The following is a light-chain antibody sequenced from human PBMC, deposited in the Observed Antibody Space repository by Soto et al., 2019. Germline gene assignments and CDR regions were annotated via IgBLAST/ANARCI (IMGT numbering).Light chain of an antibody. CDR3: QQYGSSRWT. J-gene: IGKJ1*01. Sequence: EIVLTQSPAALSLSPGERATLSCRASQNVNSFLAWYQQKPGLAPRLLIYDASNRATGIPARFSGSGSGTDFTLTISRLEPEDFAVYYCQQYGSSRWTFGQGTKVEI. CDR1: QNVNSF. V-gene: IGKV3D-20*01. CDR2: DAS.